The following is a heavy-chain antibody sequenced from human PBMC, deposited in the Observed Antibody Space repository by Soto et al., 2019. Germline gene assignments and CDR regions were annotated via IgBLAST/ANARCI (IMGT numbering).Heavy chain of an antibody. D-gene: IGHD3-10*01. CDR3: ARDRLKDYYGSGSYRSDAFDI. Sequence: SETLSLTCTVSGGSIRSYCWTWIRQPPGEGLEWIGCICNSGTTNYNPSLKSRVTISVDTSKNQFSLKLSSVTAADTAVYYCARDRLKDYYGSGSYRSDAFDIWGQGTMVTVSS. V-gene: IGHV4-59*01. J-gene: IGHJ3*02. CDR2: ICNSGTT. CDR1: GGSIRSYC.